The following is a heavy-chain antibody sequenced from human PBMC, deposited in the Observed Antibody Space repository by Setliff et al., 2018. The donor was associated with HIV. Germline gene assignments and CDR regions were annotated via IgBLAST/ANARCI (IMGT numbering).Heavy chain of an antibody. CDR2: FDPEDGET. V-gene: IGHV1-24*01. CDR3: ARADGEAQLLWGGYHYYHYLDV. Sequence: GASVKVSCKVSGYTLTELSIHWVRQAFGKGLEWMGGFDPEDGETMYAQKFQGRVIMTEDTSTDTAYMELSSLRSDDTAVYYCARADGEAQLLWGGYHYYHYLDVWG. D-gene: IGHD3-10*01. CDR1: GYTLTELS. J-gene: IGHJ6*03.